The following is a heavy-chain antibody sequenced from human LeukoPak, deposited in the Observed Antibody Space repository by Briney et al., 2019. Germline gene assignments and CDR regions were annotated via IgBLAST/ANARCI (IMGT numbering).Heavy chain of an antibody. CDR2: INHSGST. D-gene: IGHD2-15*01. J-gene: IGHJ4*02. CDR3: ANSEEGIFDY. V-gene: IGHV4-34*01. Sequence: SETLSLTCAVYGGSFSGYYWSWIRQPPGKGLEWIGEINHSGSTNYNPSLKSRVTISVDTSKNQFSLKLSSVTAADTAVYYCANSEEGIFDYWGQGTLVTVSS. CDR1: GGSFSGYY.